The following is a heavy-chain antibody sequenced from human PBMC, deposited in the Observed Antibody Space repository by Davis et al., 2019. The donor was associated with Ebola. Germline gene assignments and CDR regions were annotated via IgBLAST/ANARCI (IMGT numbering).Heavy chain of an antibody. CDR2: INPSGGST. CDR1: GYTFTSYY. CDR3: ARGSTMVRGEGWFDP. D-gene: IGHD3-10*01. V-gene: IGHV1-46*01. J-gene: IGHJ5*02. Sequence: AASVKVSCKASGYTFTSYYMHWVRQAPGQGLEWMGIINPSGGSTSYAQKFQGRVTMTIDTSTNTLYMELRSLRSDDTAVYYCARGSTMVRGEGWFDPWGQGTLVTVSS.